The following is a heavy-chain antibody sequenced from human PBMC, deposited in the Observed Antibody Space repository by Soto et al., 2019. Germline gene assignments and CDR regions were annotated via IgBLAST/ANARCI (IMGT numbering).Heavy chain of an antibody. CDR2: ISAFNGNT. V-gene: IGHV1-18*01. J-gene: IGHJ6*03. Sequence: QDQLVQSGAEVKKPGASVTVSCKASGYSFTNYGVTWVRQAPGQGLEWMGWISAFNGNTHYAQNLQGRVTMTTDASTSTAYMELRSLRSDDTAVYYCARDRGVAPPVAGNPHYYYYMDVWGKGTTVTVSS. CDR1: GYSFTNYG. D-gene: IGHD6-19*01. CDR3: ARDRGVAPPVAGNPHYYYYMDV.